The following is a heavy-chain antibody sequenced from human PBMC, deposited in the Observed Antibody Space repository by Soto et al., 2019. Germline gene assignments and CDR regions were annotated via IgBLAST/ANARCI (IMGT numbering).Heavy chain of an antibody. J-gene: IGHJ4*02. CDR3: ARMGVVVAATFYFDY. CDR1: GYSFTSYW. D-gene: IGHD2-15*01. CDR2: IYPGDSDT. V-gene: IGHV5-51*01. Sequence: GESLKISCKGSGYSFTSYWIGWVRQMPGKGLEWMGIIYPGDSDTRYSPSFQGQVTISADKYISTAYLQWSSLKASDTAMYYCARMGVVVAATFYFDYWGQGTLVTVSS.